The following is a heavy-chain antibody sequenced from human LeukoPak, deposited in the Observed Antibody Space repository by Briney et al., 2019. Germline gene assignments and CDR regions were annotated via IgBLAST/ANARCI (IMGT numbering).Heavy chain of an antibody. CDR1: GYSFSTYW. Sequence: GESLKISCKGSGYSFSTYWIGWVRQMPGKDLEWMGIIYPGDSDTRYSPSFQGQVTISADKSISTAYLQWSSLKASDTAIYYCAKTSWDSVPYFDYWGQGTLVTDSS. J-gene: IGHJ4*02. V-gene: IGHV5-51*01. CDR2: IYPGDSDT. CDR3: AKTSWDSVPYFDY. D-gene: IGHD2-2*01.